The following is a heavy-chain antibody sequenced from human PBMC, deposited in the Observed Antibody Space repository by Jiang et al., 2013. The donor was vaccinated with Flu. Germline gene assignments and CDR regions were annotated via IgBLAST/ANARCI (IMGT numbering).Heavy chain of an antibody. V-gene: IGHV3-23*01. CDR1: GFTFNNHA. J-gene: IGHJ6*03. D-gene: IGHD5-12*01. CDR3: AKALGGYDPRYYYLDV. Sequence: QLLESGGGLVQPGGSLRLSCAASGFTFNNHAMNWVRQAPGKGLEWVSCISGSDGSIDYAESVRGRFIISRDNSKNTLYLQMNSLRAEDTALYYCAKALGGYDPRYYYLDVWGKGTTVTVSS. CDR2: ISGSDGSI.